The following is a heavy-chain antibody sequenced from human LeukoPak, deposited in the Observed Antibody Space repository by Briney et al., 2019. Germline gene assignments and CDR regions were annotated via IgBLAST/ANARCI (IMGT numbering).Heavy chain of an antibody. V-gene: IGHV3-23*01. Sequence: PGGSLRLSCAASGFTFNNYVMSWVRQAPGEGLEWVSGITGSGATTYYADSVKGRFTISRDNSKNTLYLQMNSLRAEDTAVYFCAKRPTTTTRDYWGQGTLVTVSS. D-gene: IGHD4-11*01. J-gene: IGHJ4*02. CDR2: ITGSGATT. CDR1: GFTFNNYV. CDR3: AKRPTTTTRDY.